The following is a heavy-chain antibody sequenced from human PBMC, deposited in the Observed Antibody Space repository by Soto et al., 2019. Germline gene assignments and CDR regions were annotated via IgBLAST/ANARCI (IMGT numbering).Heavy chain of an antibody. CDR1: GYPFPSLG. D-gene: IGHD5-12*01. Sequence: QVQLVQSGAEVKKPGASVKVSCKASGYPFPSLGFIWVRRPPGQGFEWMGWISTNNGDKNFAQTFQGRVTMTTDTSTSTVHMEVRSLRSDDTAVYYCAREGVAPYYYYGMDVWGQGTPVTVSS. CDR2: ISTNNGDK. J-gene: IGHJ6*02. V-gene: IGHV1-18*01. CDR3: AREGVAPYYYYGMDV.